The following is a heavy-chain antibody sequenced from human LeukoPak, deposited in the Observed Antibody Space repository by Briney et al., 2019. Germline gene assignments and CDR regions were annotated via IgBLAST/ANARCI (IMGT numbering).Heavy chain of an antibody. J-gene: IGHJ4*02. Sequence: GGSLRLSCAASGFTFSSYAMSWVRQAPGKGLEWVSAISSSGGSTYYADSVKGRFTISRDNSKNTLYLQMNSLRAEDTAVYYCAKDVQYQLLCGLDYWGQGTLVTVSS. D-gene: IGHD2-2*01. V-gene: IGHV3-23*01. CDR1: GFTFSSYA. CDR2: ISSSGGST. CDR3: AKDVQYQLLCGLDY.